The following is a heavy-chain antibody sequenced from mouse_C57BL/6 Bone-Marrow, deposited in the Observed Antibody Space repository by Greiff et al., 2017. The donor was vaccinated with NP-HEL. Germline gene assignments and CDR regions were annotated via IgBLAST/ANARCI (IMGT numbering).Heavy chain of an antibody. CDR2: IYPGNGNT. CDR3: ARATAKCFDD. J-gene: IGHJ2*01. Sequence: VQLQQSGAELVRPGASVKLSCTASGYNFNDYYINWVKQRPGQGLEWIARIYPGNGNTKYNEKFQGKATLTAEKSSSTAYMQLSSLTSEDSAVYVCARATAKCFDDGGQGTTLTVSS. CDR1: GYNFNDYY. V-gene: IGHV1-76*01. D-gene: IGHD3-2*01.